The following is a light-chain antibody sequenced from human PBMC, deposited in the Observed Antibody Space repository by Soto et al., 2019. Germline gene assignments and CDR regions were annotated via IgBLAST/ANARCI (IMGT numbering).Light chain of an antibody. CDR3: ASFTATNTWV. CDR1: SSDVGRFNY. CDR2: EVN. J-gene: IGLJ2*01. V-gene: IGLV2-14*01. Sequence: QSALTQPASVSGSPGQSITISCTGTSSDVGRFNYVSWYQQHPGKAPKFIIYEVNIRPSGVSGRFSGSKSGNTASLTISGLQTEDEADYYCASFTATNTWVFGGGTQLTVL.